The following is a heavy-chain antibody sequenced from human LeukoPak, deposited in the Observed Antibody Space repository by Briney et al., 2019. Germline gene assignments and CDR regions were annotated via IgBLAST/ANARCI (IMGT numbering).Heavy chain of an antibody. CDR2: VFYSGST. D-gene: IGHD3-16*01. Sequence: SETLSLTCNVSGGSISNRAYYWAWISQPPGKGLEWIGSVFYSGSTYYNPSLKSRVTISVDTSKNQFSLKLSSVTAADTAVYYCAREGGDYVWGSYTTLDDYWGQGTLVTVSS. V-gene: IGHV4-39*07. CDR1: GGSISNRAYY. CDR3: AREGGDYVWGSYTTLDDY. J-gene: IGHJ4*02.